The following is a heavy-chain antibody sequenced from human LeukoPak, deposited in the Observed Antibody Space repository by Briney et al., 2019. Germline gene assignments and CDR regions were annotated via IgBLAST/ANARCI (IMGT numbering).Heavy chain of an antibody. CDR3: ARMTVSGRDNWFDP. CDR2: LNPNSGNT. CDR1: GYVFTNSD. V-gene: IGHV1-8*01. J-gene: IGHJ5*02. Sequence: ASVKVSCKASGYVFTNSDINWVRQAPGQGLEWMGWLNPNSGNTGYAQKFQGRVTITRNTSINTAYMELSSLRSDDTAVYYCARMTVSGRDNWFDPWGQGTLVTVSS. D-gene: IGHD6-19*01.